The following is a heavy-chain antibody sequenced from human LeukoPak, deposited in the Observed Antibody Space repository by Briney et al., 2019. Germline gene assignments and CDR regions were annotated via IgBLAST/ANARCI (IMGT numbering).Heavy chain of an antibody. CDR1: GYTFTSYG. V-gene: IGHV1-18*01. CDR2: ISAYNGNT. D-gene: IGHD1-1*01. CDR3: ARWNDPTQNYYHYGMDV. J-gene: IGHJ6*02. Sequence: GASVKVSCKASGYTFTSYGISWVRQAPGQGLEWMGWISAYNGNTNYAQKLQGRVTMTTDTSTSTAYMELRSLRSDDTAVYYCARWNDPTQNYYHYGMDVWGQGTTVTVSS.